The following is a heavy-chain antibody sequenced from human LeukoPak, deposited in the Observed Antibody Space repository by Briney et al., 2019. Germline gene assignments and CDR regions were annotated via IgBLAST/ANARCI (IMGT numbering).Heavy chain of an antibody. CDR1: GYSISSGYY. CDR3: AMIVVVPAAIPYWYFDF. D-gene: IGHD2-2*01. CDR2: IYHSGST. Sequence: SETLSLTCAVSGYSISSGYYWGWIRQPPGKGLEWIGSIYHSGSTYYNPSLKSRATISVDPSKNQFSLKLSSVTAADTAVYYCAMIVVVPAAIPYWYFDFWGRGTLVTVSS. V-gene: IGHV4-38-2*01. J-gene: IGHJ2*01.